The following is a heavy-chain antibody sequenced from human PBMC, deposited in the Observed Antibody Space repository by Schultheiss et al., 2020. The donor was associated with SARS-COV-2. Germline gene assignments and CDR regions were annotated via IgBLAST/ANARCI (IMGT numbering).Heavy chain of an antibody. J-gene: IGHJ6*02. V-gene: IGHV3-23*01. CDR3: ARMPRRGYNYGMDV. Sequence: GGSLRLSCAASGFTFSSYAMSWVRQAPGKGLEWVSAISGSGGSTYYADSVKGRFTISRDNSKNTLYLQMNSLRAEDTAVYYCARMPRRGYNYGMDVWGQGTTVTVSS. CDR2: ISGSGGST. CDR1: GFTFSSYA. D-gene: IGHD3-22*01.